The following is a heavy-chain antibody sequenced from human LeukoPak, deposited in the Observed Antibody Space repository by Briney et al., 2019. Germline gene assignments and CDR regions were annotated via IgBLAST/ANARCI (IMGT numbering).Heavy chain of an antibody. CDR1: GGSISSYY. Sequence: SETLSLTCTVSGGSISSYYWSWIRQPPGKGLEWIGYIYYSGSTNYNPSLKSRVTISVDTSKNQFSLKLSSVTAADTAVYYCANDYYDSSGYYIVSWGQGTLVTVSS. V-gene: IGHV4-59*01. D-gene: IGHD3-22*01. CDR3: ANDYYDSSGYYIVS. CDR2: IYYSGST. J-gene: IGHJ5*02.